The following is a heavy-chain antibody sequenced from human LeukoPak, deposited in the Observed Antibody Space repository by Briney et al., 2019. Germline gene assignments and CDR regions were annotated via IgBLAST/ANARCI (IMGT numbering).Heavy chain of an antibody. CDR2: INPSGGST. CDR3: AKSSSSYSSSWLVDY. Sequence: ASVKVSCKASGYTFTSYYMHWVRQAPGQGLEWMGIINPSGGSTSYAQKFQGRVTMTRDTSTSIVYMELSSLRSEDTAVYYCAKSSSSYSSSWLVDYWGQGTLVTVSS. J-gene: IGHJ4*02. CDR1: GYTFTSYY. V-gene: IGHV1-46*01. D-gene: IGHD6-13*01.